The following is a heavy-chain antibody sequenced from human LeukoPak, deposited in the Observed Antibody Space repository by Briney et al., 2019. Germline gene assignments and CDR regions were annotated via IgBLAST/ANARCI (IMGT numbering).Heavy chain of an antibody. V-gene: IGHV3-49*05. CDR1: GFTFGDYA. CDR3: TGYCGGDCYPDY. J-gene: IGHJ4*02. CDR2: IRSKAYGGTT. D-gene: IGHD2-21*02. Sequence: NPGGSLRLSCTASGFTFGDYAMSWFRQAPGKGLEWVGFIRSKAYGGTTEYAASVKGRFTISRDDSKSIAYLQMNSLKTEDTAVYYCTGYCGGDCYPDYWGQGTLVTVSS.